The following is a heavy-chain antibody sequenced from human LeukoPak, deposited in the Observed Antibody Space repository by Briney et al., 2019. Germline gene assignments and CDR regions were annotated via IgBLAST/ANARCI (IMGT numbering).Heavy chain of an antibody. CDR2: ISYSGST. J-gene: IGHJ4*02. CDR3: ARAGNRDGPFY. CDR1: GGSISSVDYY. Sequence: PSQTLSLTCTVSGGSISSVDYYWSWIRQPPGKGLEWIGYISYSGSTYYNPSLKSRVTISVDTSKNQFSLKLSSVTAADTAVYYCARAGNRDGPFYWGQGTLVTVSS. D-gene: IGHD5-24*01. V-gene: IGHV4-30-4*01.